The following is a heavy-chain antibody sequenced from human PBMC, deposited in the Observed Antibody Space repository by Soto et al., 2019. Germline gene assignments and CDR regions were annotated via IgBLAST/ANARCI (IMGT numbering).Heavy chain of an antibody. D-gene: IGHD3-10*01. CDR3: ASSYGSGYRAFDY. CDR2: VNPILSMS. CDR1: GDTFNFYS. V-gene: IGHV1-69*02. Sequence: QAQLVQSGAEVKRPGSSVKVSCKASGDTFNFYSINWVRQAPGVGLEWVGRVNPILSMSNYAQRFQGRVTMTADKSTSTAYMELRSLRSEDTAIYYCASSYGSGYRAFDYWGRGALVTVSS. J-gene: IGHJ4*02.